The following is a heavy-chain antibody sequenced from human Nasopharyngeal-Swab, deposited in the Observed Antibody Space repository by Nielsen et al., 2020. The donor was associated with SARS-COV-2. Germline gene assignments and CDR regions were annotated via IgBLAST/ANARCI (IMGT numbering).Heavy chain of an antibody. CDR1: GGSFSNYY. Sequence: SETLSLTCAVFGGSFSNYYWTWIRQPPGKELEWIGEFKYGGSSNYNPSLKSRVTMSLDTSKNQFSLELSSVTAADTAVYYCARGAPSSYWFDPWGQGTLVTVSP. V-gene: IGHV4-34*01. CDR3: ARGAPSSYWFDP. J-gene: IGHJ5*02. CDR2: FKYGGSS.